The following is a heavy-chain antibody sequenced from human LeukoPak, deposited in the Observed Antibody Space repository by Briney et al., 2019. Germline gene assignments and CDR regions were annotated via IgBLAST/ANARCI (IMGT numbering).Heavy chain of an antibody. D-gene: IGHD5-12*01. CDR1: GGTFSSYA. CDR2: IIPIFGTA. V-gene: IGHV1-69*05. CDR3: ARVPMDIRGYYYYYMDV. J-gene: IGHJ6*03. Sequence: GASVKVSCKASGGTFSSYAISWVRQAPGQGLEWMGGIIPIFGTANYAQKFQGRVTNTTDESTSTAYMELSSLRSDDTAVYYCARVPMDIRGYYYYYMDVWGKGTTVTVSS.